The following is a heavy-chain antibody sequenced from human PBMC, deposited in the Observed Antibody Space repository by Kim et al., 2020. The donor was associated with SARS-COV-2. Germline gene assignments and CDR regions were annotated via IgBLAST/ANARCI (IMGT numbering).Heavy chain of an antibody. CDR3: AGPWFGEPTPGYYYGMDV. J-gene: IGHJ6*02. Sequence: GGSLRLSCAASGFTVSSNYMSWVRQAPGKGLEWVSVIYSGGSTYYADSVKGRFTISRDNSKNTLYLQMNSLRAEDTAVYYCAGPWFGEPTPGYYYGMDVWGQGTTVTVSS. V-gene: IGHV3-66*04. D-gene: IGHD3-10*01. CDR2: IYSGGST. CDR1: GFTVSSNY.